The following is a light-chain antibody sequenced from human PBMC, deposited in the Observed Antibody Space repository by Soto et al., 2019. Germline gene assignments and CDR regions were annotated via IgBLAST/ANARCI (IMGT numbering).Light chain of an antibody. CDR1: QSVNSNY. J-gene: IGKJ2*01. Sequence: DIVLTPSPGTLSLSPGETATLSCRASQSVNSNYLAWYQQKPGQAPRLLIYGASARATGIPDRFSGSGSGTDFTLAISRLEPEDFAVYYCQHFGGSSYTFGQGTKLEIK. V-gene: IGKV3-20*01. CDR3: QHFGGSSYT. CDR2: GAS.